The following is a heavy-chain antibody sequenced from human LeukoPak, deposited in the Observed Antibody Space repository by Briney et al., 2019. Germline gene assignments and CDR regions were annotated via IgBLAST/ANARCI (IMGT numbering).Heavy chain of an antibody. CDR2: IFYTGGT. CDR3: ARVGIEGYDSSGYSPYFDY. Sequence: SETLSLTCTVSGGSISDSDYYWGWIRQPPGKGLEWIGSIFYTGGTNYNPSLKSRVTISVDTSKNQFSLKLSSVTAADTAVYYCARVGIEGYDSSGYSPYFDYWGQGTLVTVSS. V-gene: IGHV4-39*07. CDR1: GGSISDSDYY. D-gene: IGHD3-22*01. J-gene: IGHJ4*02.